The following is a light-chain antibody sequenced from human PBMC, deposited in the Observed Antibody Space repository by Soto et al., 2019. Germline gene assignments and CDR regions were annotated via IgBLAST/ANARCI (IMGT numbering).Light chain of an antibody. CDR3: QQDNNWPPYT. CDR1: QSVSTN. Sequence: EIVMTQSPATLSVSPGERATLSCRASQSVSTNLAWYQQKPGQAPRLLIYGASTMATGIPARFRGSGSGTEFTLTISSLQSEDVAVYYCQQDNNWPPYTFGQGTKLEIK. CDR2: GAS. V-gene: IGKV3-15*01. J-gene: IGKJ2*01.